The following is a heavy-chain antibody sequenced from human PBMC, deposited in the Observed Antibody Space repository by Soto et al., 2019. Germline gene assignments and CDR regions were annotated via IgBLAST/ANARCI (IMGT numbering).Heavy chain of an antibody. V-gene: IGHV3-48*02. D-gene: IGHD1-7*01. J-gene: IGHJ4*02. Sequence: EVQLVESGGGLVQPGGSLRLSCAASGFTFSTYSMNWVRQAPGKGLEWVSYISSSSSTIYYADSVKGRFTISRDNAKNALYLQMNSLGDEDTAVYYCGRERSFRGNYCFDYWGQGTLVTVSS. CDR2: ISSSSSTI. CDR1: GFTFSTYS. CDR3: GRERSFRGNYCFDY.